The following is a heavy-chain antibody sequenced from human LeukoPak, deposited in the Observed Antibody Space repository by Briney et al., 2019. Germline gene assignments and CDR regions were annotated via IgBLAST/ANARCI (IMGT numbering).Heavy chain of an antibody. D-gene: IGHD1-14*01. CDR2: VVSSGSNT. Sequence: PGRSLRLSCAASGFTFSSYAMHWVRQAPGKGLEWVSAVVSSGSNTYHTGSVRGRFTISRDNSKNTLFLQMNSLRAEDTAVYYCAAGRLGPTWFFELWGRGTLVTVSS. CDR3: AAGRLGPTWFFEL. V-gene: IGHV3-23*01. J-gene: IGHJ2*01. CDR1: GFTFSSYA.